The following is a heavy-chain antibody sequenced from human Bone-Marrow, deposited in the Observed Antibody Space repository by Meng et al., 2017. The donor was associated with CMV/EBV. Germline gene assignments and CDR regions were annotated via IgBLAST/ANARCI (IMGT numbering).Heavy chain of an antibody. CDR3: ARDGYYDFWSGYAKPFVY. J-gene: IGHJ4*02. CDR1: GFTFSSYW. CDR2: IKQDGSEK. V-gene: IGHV3-7*01. D-gene: IGHD3-3*01. Sequence: GGSLRLSCAASGFTFSSYWMSWVRQAPGKGLEWVANIKQDGSEKYYVDSVKGRFTISRDNAKNSLYLQMNSLRAEDTAVYYCARDGYYDFWSGYAKPFVYWGQGTRVTGSS.